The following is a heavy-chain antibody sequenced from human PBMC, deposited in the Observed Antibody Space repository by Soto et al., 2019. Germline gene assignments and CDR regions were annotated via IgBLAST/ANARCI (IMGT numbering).Heavy chain of an antibody. CDR3: ARAPIRWLQSYYFDY. CDR2: ISYDGSNK. Sequence: HPGGSLRLSCAASGFTFSSYAMHWVRQAPGKGLEWVAVISYDGSNKYYADSVKGRFTISRDNSKNTLYLQMNSLRAEDTAVYYCARAPIRWLQSYYFDYWGQGTLVTVSS. V-gene: IGHV3-30-3*01. CDR1: GFTFSSYA. D-gene: IGHD5-12*01. J-gene: IGHJ4*02.